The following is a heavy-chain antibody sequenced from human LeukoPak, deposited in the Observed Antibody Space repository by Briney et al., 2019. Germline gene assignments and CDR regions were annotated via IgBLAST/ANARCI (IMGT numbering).Heavy chain of an antibody. D-gene: IGHD6-6*01. V-gene: IGHV4-4*07. Sequence: SETLSLTCTVSRGSISSYYWSWIRQPAGKGLEWIWRIYTNWSTNYNPSPKSRGTMSLPTSKNQFSLTLSSVTAADTAVYYCARDRGDSSSPPSDSWGQGTLVTVSS. CDR1: RGSISSYY. CDR3: ARDRGDSSSPPSDS. CDR2: IYTNWST. J-gene: IGHJ4*02.